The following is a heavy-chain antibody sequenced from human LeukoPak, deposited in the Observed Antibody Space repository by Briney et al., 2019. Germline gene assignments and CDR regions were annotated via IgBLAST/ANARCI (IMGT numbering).Heavy chain of an antibody. CDR3: ARVTGYVIEDYFDY. V-gene: IGHV3-30*03. CDR2: ISYDGSNK. D-gene: IGHD3-22*01. CDR1: GFTFSSYG. J-gene: IGHJ4*02. Sequence: PGGSLRLSCAASGFTFSSYGMHWVRQAPGKGLEWVAVISYDGSNKYYADSVKGRFTISRDNAKNSLYLQMNSLRAEDTAVYYCARVTGYVIEDYFDYWGQGTLVTVSS.